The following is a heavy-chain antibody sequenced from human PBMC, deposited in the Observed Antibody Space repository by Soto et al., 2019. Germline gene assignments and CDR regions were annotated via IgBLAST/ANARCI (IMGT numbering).Heavy chain of an antibody. V-gene: IGHV3-11*01. CDR3: ARVYYGSGSYYTWNWFDP. Sequence: PGGSLRLSCAASGFTFSDYYMSWIRQAPGKGLEWVSYISSSGSTIYYADSVKGRFTISRDNAKNSLYLQMNSLRAEDTAVYYCARVYYGSGSYYTWNWFDPWGQGTPVTVSS. J-gene: IGHJ5*02. D-gene: IGHD3-10*01. CDR2: ISSSGSTI. CDR1: GFTFSDYY.